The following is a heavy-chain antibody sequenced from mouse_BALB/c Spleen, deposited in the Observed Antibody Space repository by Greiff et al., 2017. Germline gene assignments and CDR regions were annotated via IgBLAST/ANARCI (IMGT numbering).Heavy chain of an antibody. Sequence: EVKLQESGAELVRPGALVKLSCKASGFNIKDYYMHWVKQRPEQGLEWIGWIDPENGNTIYDPKFQGKASITADTSSNTAYLQLSSLTSEDTAVYYCARKYGNYGFDYWGQGTTLTVSS. CDR1: GFNIKDYY. J-gene: IGHJ2*01. D-gene: IGHD2-10*02. CDR2: IDPENGNT. CDR3: ARKYGNYGFDY. V-gene: IGHV14-1*02.